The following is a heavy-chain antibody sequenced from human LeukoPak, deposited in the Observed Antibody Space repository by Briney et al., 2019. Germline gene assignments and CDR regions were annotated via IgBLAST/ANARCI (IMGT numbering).Heavy chain of an antibody. CDR1: GGSLSGYY. CDR3: ARGGDRMDV. CDR2: INHSGST. V-gene: IGHV4-34*01. Sequence: PSETLSLTCAVYGGSLSGYYWSWIRQPPGKGLEWIGEINHSGSTNYNPSLKSRVTISVDTSKNQFSLKLSSVTAADTAVYYCARGGDRMDVWGQGTTVTVSS. J-gene: IGHJ6*02.